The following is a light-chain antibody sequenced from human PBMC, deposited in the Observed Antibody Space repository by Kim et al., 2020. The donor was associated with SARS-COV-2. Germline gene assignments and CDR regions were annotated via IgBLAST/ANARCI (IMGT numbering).Light chain of an antibody. CDR2: NNN. J-gene: IGLJ3*02. Sequence: SVTIVVSGRRSNIGTNSVNWYQQLPGTAPNLLIYNNNRRPSGVPDRFSGSKSGTSASLAISGLQSEDEANYYCATWDDGLNGVMFGGGTQLTVL. CDR3: ATWDDGLNGVM. CDR1: RSNIGTNS. V-gene: IGLV1-44*01.